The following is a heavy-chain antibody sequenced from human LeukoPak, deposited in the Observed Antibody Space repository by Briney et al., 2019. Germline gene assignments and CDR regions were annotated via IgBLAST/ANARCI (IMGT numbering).Heavy chain of an antibody. CDR2: IYHSDST. J-gene: IGHJ4*02. CDR3: ARGYYEWAAVDY. D-gene: IGHD3-9*01. Sequence: SWTLSLTCAVSCGSISSSNRWGWVRQPPGKGLEWIVEIYHSDSTNYTPFLKSQVTISVDKSKNQFSLKRSSVTAADTAVYYCARGYYEWAAVDYWGQGTLVTVSS. V-gene: IGHV4-4*02. CDR1: CGSISSSNR.